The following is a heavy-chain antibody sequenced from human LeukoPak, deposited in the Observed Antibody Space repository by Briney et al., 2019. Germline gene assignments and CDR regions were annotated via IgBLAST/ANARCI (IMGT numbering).Heavy chain of an antibody. CDR2: IYYSGST. D-gene: IGHD3-3*01. J-gene: IGHJ3*02. CDR1: GGSISSYY. CDR3: ARWSGHSMDAFDI. V-gene: IGHV4-59*13. Sequence: KPSETLSLTCTVSGGSISSYYWSWIRQPPGKGLEWIGYIYYSGSTNYNPSLKSRVTISVDTSKNQFSLKLSSVTAADTAVYYCARWSGHSMDAFDIWGQGTMVTVSS.